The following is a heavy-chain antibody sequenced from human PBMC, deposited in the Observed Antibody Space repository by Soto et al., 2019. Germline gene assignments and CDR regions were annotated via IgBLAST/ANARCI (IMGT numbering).Heavy chain of an antibody. Sequence: GGSLRLSCAASVFTFDNYAMHWVRQAPGNGLEWVSGISWNSNTIAYADSVKGRFTISRDNAKNSLYLQMNSLRAEDTAFYYCAKDTGPNWGQGTLVNVSS. V-gene: IGHV3-9*01. CDR2: ISWNSNTI. CDR1: VFTFDNYA. CDR3: AKDTGPN. J-gene: IGHJ4*02.